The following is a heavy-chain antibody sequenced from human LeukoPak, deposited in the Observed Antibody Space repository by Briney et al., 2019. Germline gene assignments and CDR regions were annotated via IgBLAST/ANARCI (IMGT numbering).Heavy chain of an antibody. V-gene: IGHV1-46*01. D-gene: IGHD3-10*02. Sequence: ASVKVSCKASGYTFTNYNIHWVRQAPGQGLEWMGIINPSGGSTNYAQKFQGRLTMTRDMFTSTVYMELGSLRSEDTAVYYCARLRCSGTSFDYWGQGTLVTVSS. CDR2: INPSGGST. CDR3: ARLRCSGTSFDY. J-gene: IGHJ4*02. CDR1: GYTFTNYN.